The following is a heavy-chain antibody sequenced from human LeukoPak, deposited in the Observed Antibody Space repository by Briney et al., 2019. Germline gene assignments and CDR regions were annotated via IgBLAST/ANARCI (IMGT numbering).Heavy chain of an antibody. CDR1: ALTFEDYA. Sequence: GRSLTLSCAASALTFEDYAMHWARQDPGKGLEWLSGISWNSGSIGYADSVKGRFPISRDNAKNSLYLQMNSLRAEDMALYYCAKAAYYYGSGSYYYFDYWGQGTLVTVSS. CDR2: ISWNSGSI. D-gene: IGHD3-10*01. V-gene: IGHV3-9*03. CDR3: AKAAYYYGSGSYYYFDY. J-gene: IGHJ4*02.